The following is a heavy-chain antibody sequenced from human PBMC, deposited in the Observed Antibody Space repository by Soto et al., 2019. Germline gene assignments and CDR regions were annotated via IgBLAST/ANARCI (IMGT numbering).Heavy chain of an antibody. CDR2: ISYDGSNK. V-gene: IGHV3-30-3*01. D-gene: IGHD2-2*01. CDR1: GFTFSSYA. CDR3: ARDLGCISTSCYGYYYGMDV. J-gene: IGHJ6*02. Sequence: PGGSLRLSCAASGFTFSSYAMHWVRQAPGKGLEWVAVISYDGSNKYYADSVKGRFTISRDNSKNTLYLQMNSLRAEDTAVYYCARDLGCISTSCYGYYYGMDVWGQGTTVTVSS.